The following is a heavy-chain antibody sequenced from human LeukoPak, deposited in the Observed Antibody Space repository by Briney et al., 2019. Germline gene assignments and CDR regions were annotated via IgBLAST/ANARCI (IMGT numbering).Heavy chain of an antibody. CDR3: ARSLRVTGTTYFDY. J-gene: IGHJ4*02. V-gene: IGHV1-69*13. Sequence: GASVKVSCKASGYTFTGYYMHWVRQAPGQGLEWMGGIIPIFGTANYAQKFQGRVTITADESTSTAYMELSSLRSEDTAVYYCARSLRVTGTTYFDYWGQGTLVTVSS. D-gene: IGHD1-7*01. CDR2: IIPIFGTA. CDR1: GYTFTGYY.